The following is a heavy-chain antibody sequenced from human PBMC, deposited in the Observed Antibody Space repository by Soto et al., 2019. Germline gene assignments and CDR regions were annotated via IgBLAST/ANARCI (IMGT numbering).Heavy chain of an antibody. CDR2: ISAYNGNT. J-gene: IGHJ4*02. D-gene: IGHD3-10*01. V-gene: IGHV1-18*01. Sequence: QVQLVQSGAEVKKPGASVKVSCKASGYTFTSYGISWVRQAPGQGREWMGWISAYNGNTKYAQKLQGRVTMTTDTSTSTAYMELRSLRSDDTAVYYCARDRGYYGSGSSQDFDYWGQGTLVTVSS. CDR3: ARDRGYYGSGSSQDFDY. CDR1: GYTFTSYG.